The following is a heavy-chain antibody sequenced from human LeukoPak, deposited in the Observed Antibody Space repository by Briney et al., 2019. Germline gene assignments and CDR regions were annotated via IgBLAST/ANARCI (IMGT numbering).Heavy chain of an antibody. CDR2: ISGSGGST. V-gene: IGHV3-23*01. Sequence: GGSLRLSCAASGFTFSSFAMSWVRRAPGKGLEWVSAISGSGGSTYYADSVKGRFTISRDNSKNTLYLQMNSLRAEDTAVYYCAKVLTGFGELLSFPLDYWGQGTLVTVSS. D-gene: IGHD3-10*01. J-gene: IGHJ4*02. CDR1: GFTFSSFA. CDR3: AKVLTGFGELLSFPLDY.